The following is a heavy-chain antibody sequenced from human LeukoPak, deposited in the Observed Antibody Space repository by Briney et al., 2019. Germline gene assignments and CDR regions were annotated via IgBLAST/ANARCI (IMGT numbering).Heavy chain of an antibody. Sequence: PGGSLRLSCAASGFTVSSNYMSWVRQAPGKGLEWVSVIYSGGSTYYADSVKGRFTISRDNSKNTLYLQMNSLRAEDTAVYYCAGDPTVTKSDAFDIWGQGTMVTVSS. D-gene: IGHD4-17*01. V-gene: IGHV3-66*01. J-gene: IGHJ3*02. CDR2: IYSGGST. CDR3: AGDPTVTKSDAFDI. CDR1: GFTVSSNY.